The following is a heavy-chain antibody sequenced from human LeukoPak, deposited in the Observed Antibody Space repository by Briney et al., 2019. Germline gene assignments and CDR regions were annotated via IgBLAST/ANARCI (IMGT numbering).Heavy chain of an antibody. CDR3: ARDLTTSDN. J-gene: IGHJ4*02. Sequence: GGSLRLSCAASGFTFDDYGMSWVRQAPGKGLEWVSGINWSGGKTGYADSLKGRFTISRDNAKNTLYLQMNSLRDEDTALYYCARDLTTSDNWGQGTLVTVSS. V-gene: IGHV3-20*04. CDR2: INWSGGKT. CDR1: GFTFDDYG. D-gene: IGHD1/OR15-1a*01.